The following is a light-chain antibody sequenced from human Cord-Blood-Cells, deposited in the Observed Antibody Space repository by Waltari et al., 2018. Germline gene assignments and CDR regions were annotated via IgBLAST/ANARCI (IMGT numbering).Light chain of an antibody. J-gene: IGLJ2*01. CDR3: SSYTSSSTLVV. CDR2: DVS. V-gene: IGLV2-14*01. CDR1: SSDVGGYNY. Sequence: QSALTQPASVSGSPGQSITISCTGTSSDVGGYNYVAWYQQHPSKAPKLMIYDVSNRPSGVSNRFSGSKSGNTASRTISGLQAEDEADYYCSSYTSSSTLVVFGGGTKLTVL.